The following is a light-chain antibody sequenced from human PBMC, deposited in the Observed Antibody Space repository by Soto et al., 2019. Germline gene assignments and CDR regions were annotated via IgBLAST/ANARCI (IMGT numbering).Light chain of an antibody. CDR1: TSKIESHS. J-gene: IGLJ1*01. Sequence: QSVLTQPPSASGTPGQRIIISCSGSTSKIESHSVNWFQQVPGTAPRLLIITNNQRPSGVPDRFSGSKSGASASLAISGLQSEDEATYYCATWDDSRKGVFGTGTRSPS. V-gene: IGLV1-44*01. CDR2: TNN. CDR3: ATWDDSRKGV.